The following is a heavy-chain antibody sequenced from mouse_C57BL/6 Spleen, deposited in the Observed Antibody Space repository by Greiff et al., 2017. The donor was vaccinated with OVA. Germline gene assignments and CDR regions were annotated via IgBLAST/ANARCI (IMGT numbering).Heavy chain of an antibody. Sequence: QVQLQQSGAELVRPGASVTLSCKASGYTFTDYEMHWVKQTPVHGLEWIGAIDPETGGTAYNQKFKGKAILTADKSSSTAYMELRSLTSEDSAVYYCTREGDLNWAWFAYWGQGTLVTVSA. CDR1: GYTFTDYE. J-gene: IGHJ3*01. CDR2: IDPETGGT. V-gene: IGHV1-15*01. CDR3: TREGDLNWAWFAY. D-gene: IGHD4-1*01.